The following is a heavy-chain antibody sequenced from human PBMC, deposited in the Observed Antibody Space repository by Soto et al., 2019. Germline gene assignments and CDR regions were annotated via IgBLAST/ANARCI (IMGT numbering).Heavy chain of an antibody. D-gene: IGHD2-2*01. CDR1: GYTFTSYA. CDR2: INAGNGNT. J-gene: IGHJ6*02. CDR3: ATPNPIVVVPADHYYYYGMDV. Sequence: QVQLVQSGAEVKKPGASVKVSCKASGYTFTSYAMHWVRQAPGQRLEWMGWINAGNGNTKYSQKFQGRVTITRDTSAXXAXMXXSSLRSEDTAVYYCATPNPIVVVPADHYYYYGMDVWGQGTTVTVSS. V-gene: IGHV1-3*01.